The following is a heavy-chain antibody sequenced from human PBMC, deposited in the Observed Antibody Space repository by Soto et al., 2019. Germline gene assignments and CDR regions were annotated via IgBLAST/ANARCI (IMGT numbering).Heavy chain of an antibody. CDR1: GYSFTTYG. CDR3: ERDRDWKLDY. CDR2: ISTDKGNT. V-gene: IGHV1-18*01. Sequence: ASVKVSCKASGYSFTTYGMTWVRQAPGQGLEWMGWISTDKGNTKYAQNFQGRATLTTDTSTSTAYMELRSLRSDDTAVYYCERDRDWKLDYCGQGTPVPVSS. J-gene: IGHJ4*02. D-gene: IGHD1-1*01.